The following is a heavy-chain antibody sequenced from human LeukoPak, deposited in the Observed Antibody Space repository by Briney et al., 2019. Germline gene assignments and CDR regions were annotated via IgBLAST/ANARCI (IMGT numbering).Heavy chain of an antibody. CDR3: ARGGDSSGYYYGDIDY. Sequence: ASVKVSCKVSGYTLTELSMHWVRQAPGQGLEWMGWINPNSGGTNYAQKFQGRVTMTRDTSISTAYMELSRLRSDDTAVYYCARGGDSSGYYYGDIDYWGQGTLVTVSS. CDR1: GYTLTELS. CDR2: INPNSGGT. D-gene: IGHD3-22*01. V-gene: IGHV1-2*02. J-gene: IGHJ4*02.